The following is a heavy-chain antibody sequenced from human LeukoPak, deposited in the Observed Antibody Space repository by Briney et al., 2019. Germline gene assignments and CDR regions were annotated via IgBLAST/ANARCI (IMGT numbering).Heavy chain of an antibody. CDR1: GFTFSSYG. Sequence: GGSLRLSCAASGFTFSSYGMHWVRQAPGKGLEWVAVISYDGSNKYYADSVKGRFTISRDNSKNTLSLQMNSLRVEDTAMYFCAKDIQLSTWGLGTMVTVSS. D-gene: IGHD5-24*01. J-gene: IGHJ3*01. CDR3: AKDIQLST. CDR2: ISYDGSNK. V-gene: IGHV3-30*18.